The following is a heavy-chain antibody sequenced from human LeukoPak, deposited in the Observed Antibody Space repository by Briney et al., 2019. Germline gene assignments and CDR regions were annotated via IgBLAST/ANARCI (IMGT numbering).Heavy chain of an antibody. CDR1: GFTFSIYA. D-gene: IGHD4-17*01. CDR2: ISGSGGST. V-gene: IGHV3-23*01. CDR3: AKAGYGDYLNNWFDP. J-gene: IGHJ5*02. Sequence: GGSLRLSCAASGFTFSIYAMSWVRQAPGKGLEWVSAISGSGGSTYYADSVKGRFTISRDNSRNTLYLQMNSLRAEDTAVYYCAKAGYGDYLNNWFDPWGQGTLVTVSS.